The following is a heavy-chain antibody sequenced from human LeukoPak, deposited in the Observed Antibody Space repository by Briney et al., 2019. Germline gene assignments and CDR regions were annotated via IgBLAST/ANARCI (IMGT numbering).Heavy chain of an antibody. V-gene: IGHV1-18*01. CDR3: ARIIVGATYFDY. J-gene: IGHJ4*02. D-gene: IGHD1-26*01. CDR2: ISGYNGKT. CDR1: GGTFSSYA. Sequence: GASVKVSCTASGGTFSSYAISWVRQAPGQGLEWMGWISGYNGKTNYAQNLQGRVTMTMDTSTSTVYMDLRSLRSDDTAVYYCARIIVGATYFDYWGQGTLVTVSS.